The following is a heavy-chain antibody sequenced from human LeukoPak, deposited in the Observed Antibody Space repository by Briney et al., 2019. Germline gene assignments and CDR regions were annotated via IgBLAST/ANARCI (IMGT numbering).Heavy chain of an antibody. CDR3: ARRVAGSGYRDY. D-gene: IGHD3-22*01. CDR2: IYYSGST. Sequence: SETLSLTCIVSRGSLSSSSYYWGWIRQPPGKGLEWFGNIYYSGSTSYNPSLKSRVTISVDTSKNQFSLRLSSVTAADTAVYYCARRVAGSGYRDYWGQGTLVTVSS. J-gene: IGHJ4*02. CDR1: RGSLSSSSYY. V-gene: IGHV4-39*01.